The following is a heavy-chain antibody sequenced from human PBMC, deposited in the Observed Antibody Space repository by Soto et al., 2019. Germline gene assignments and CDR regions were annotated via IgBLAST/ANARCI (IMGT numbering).Heavy chain of an antibody. V-gene: IGHV4-59*01. Sequence: LACTVSGGSISSYYWSWIRQPPGKGLEWIGYIYYSGSTNYNPSLRSRVTISVDTSKNQFSLKVNSVTAADTAVYYCAKVRGYASPVRYWDDWGQGTLVTLSS. J-gene: IGHJ4*02. CDR2: IYYSGST. CDR1: GGSISSYY. CDR3: AKVRGYASPVRYWDD. D-gene: IGHD5-18*01.